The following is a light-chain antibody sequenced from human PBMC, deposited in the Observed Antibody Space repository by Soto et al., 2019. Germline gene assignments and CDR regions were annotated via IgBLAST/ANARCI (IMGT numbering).Light chain of an antibody. CDR1: QSVSSSY. CDR2: GAS. Sequence: IVLTQSPGTLSLSPGERATLSCRASQSVSSSYLAWYQQKPGQAPRLLIYGASSRATGIPDRFSGSGSGTDFTLTISRLEPEDFAVYYCQKYGSSPPLTFGGGTKVEIK. J-gene: IGKJ4*01. V-gene: IGKV3-20*01. CDR3: QKYGSSPPLT.